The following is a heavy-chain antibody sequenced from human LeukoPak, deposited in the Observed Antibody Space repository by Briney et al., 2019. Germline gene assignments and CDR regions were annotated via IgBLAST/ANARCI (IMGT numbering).Heavy chain of an antibody. CDR1: VGTFSSYA. CDR3: ARLGNGWLVRNYYYYGMDV. CDR2: IIPIFGTA. Sequence: SVKVSCKASVGTFSSYAISWVRQAPGQGLEWMGGIIPIFGTANYAQKFQGRVTITADESTSTAYMELSSLRSEDTAVYYCARLGNGWLVRNYYYYGMDVWGQGTTVTVSS. J-gene: IGHJ6*02. V-gene: IGHV1-69*13. D-gene: IGHD6-19*01.